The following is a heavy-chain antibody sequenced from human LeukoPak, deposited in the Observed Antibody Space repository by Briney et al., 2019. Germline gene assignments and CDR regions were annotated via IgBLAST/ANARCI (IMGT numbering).Heavy chain of an antibody. CDR2: INPNSGGT. CDR3: ARNYYDSSGPSGY. V-gene: IGHV1-2*02. D-gene: IGHD3-22*01. Sequence: GASVKVSCKGSGYSFTSYSMNWVRQAPGQGLEWMGWINPNSGGTNYAQKFQGRVTMTRDTSISTAYMELSRLRSDDTAVYYCARNYYDSSGPSGYWGQGTLVTVSS. J-gene: IGHJ4*02. CDR1: GYSFTSYS.